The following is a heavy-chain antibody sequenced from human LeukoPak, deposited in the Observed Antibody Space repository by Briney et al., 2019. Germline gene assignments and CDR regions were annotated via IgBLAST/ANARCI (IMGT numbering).Heavy chain of an antibody. V-gene: IGHV3-48*04. CDR1: GFSFSTYS. CDR3: ARYDILTGPSFDY. CDR2: ISSSSSTI. J-gene: IGHJ4*02. D-gene: IGHD3-9*01. Sequence: GGSLRLSCAPSGFSFSTYSLNWVRQAPGKGLEWVSYISSSSSTIYYADSVKGRFTISRDNAKNSLYLQMNSLRAEDTAVYYCARYDILTGPSFDYWGQGTLVTVSS.